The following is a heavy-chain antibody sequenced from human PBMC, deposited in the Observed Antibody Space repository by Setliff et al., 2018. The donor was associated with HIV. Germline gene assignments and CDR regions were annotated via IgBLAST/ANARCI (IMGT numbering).Heavy chain of an antibody. D-gene: IGHD3-3*02. Sequence: SETLSLTCSVSGGSISGYYWTWIRQPPEKGLEWIGYIYSSGSTNYNPSLKSRVTTSEDTSKNQFSLKLSSVTAADTAVYYCAREHFWSGYYSYDAFDIWGQGTMVTVSS. CDR2: IYSSGST. CDR1: GGSISGYY. J-gene: IGHJ3*02. CDR3: AREHFWSGYYSYDAFDI. V-gene: IGHV4-4*09.